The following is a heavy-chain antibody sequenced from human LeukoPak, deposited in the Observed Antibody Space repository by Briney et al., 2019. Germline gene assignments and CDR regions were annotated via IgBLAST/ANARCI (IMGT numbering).Heavy chain of an antibody. J-gene: IGHJ4*02. V-gene: IGHV3-30*18. Sequence: GGSLRLSCAVSGFTFSSYVMHWVRQAPGKGLEWVAVISNDGNKKFYADSGKGRFTISRDNSKNTLYLQMNSLRAEDTAVYYCAKVTYGSGTYGAFDYWGQGTLVTVSS. D-gene: IGHD3-10*01. CDR3: AKVTYGSGTYGAFDY. CDR2: ISNDGNKK. CDR1: GFTFSSYV.